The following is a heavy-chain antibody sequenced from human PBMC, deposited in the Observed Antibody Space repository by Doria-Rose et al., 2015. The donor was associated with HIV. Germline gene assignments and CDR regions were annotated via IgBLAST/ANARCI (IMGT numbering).Heavy chain of an antibody. D-gene: IGHD6-13*01. Sequence: QVTLKESGPVLVKPTETLTLTCTVSGVSLSSPGMGVSWIRQPPGKALEWLANIFSDDERSYKPSLMSRLTIARGTSKSQVVLTMTDMDPVDTATYYCARIKSSRWYHKYYFDFWGRGTLVIVSA. CDR3: ARIKSSRWYHKYYFDF. J-gene: IGHJ4*02. CDR1: GVSLSSPGMG. CDR2: IFSDDER. V-gene: IGHV2-26*01.